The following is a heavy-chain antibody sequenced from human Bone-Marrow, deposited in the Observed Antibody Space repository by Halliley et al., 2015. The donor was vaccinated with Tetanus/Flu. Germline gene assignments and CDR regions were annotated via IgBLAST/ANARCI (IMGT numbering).Heavy chain of an antibody. V-gene: IGHV3-15*07. J-gene: IGHJ5*02. Sequence: GLEWVGRIKTETEGGTIDYAAPVKGRFAISRDDSKNTGYLQMNSLKTEDTGVYFCTWSGAAWGQGTLVTVSS. CDR3: TWSGAA. CDR2: IKTETEGGTI. D-gene: IGHD3-3*01.